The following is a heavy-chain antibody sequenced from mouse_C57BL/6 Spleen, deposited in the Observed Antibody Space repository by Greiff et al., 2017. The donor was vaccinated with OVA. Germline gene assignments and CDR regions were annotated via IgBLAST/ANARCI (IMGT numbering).Heavy chain of an antibody. Sequence: VQRVESGAELVRPGTSVKMSCKASGYTFTNYWIGWAKQRPGHGLEWIGDIYPGGGYTNYNEKFKGKATLTADKSSSTAYMQFSSLTSEASAIYYCARATVVAKGWWFDGWGTGTTVTVSS. D-gene: IGHD1-1*01. CDR3: ARATVVAKGWWFDG. J-gene: IGHJ1*03. V-gene: IGHV1-63*01. CDR2: IYPGGGYT. CDR1: GYTFTNYW.